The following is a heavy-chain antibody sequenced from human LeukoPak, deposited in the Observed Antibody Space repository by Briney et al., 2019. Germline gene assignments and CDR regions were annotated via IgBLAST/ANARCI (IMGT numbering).Heavy chain of an antibody. CDR1: GFTFSSYG. CDR2: IRYDGSNK. Sequence: GGSLRLSCAASGFTFSSYGMHWVRQAPGKGLEWVAFIRYDGSNKYYADSVKGRFTISRDNAKNSLYLQMNSLRAEDTAVYYCARDQKFRSIAAVVGGSGLGYWGQGTLVTVSS. J-gene: IGHJ4*02. D-gene: IGHD6-13*01. V-gene: IGHV3-30*02. CDR3: ARDQKFRSIAAVVGGSGLGY.